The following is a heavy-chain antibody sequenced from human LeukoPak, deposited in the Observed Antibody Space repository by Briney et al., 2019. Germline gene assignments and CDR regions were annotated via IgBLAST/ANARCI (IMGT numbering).Heavy chain of an antibody. Sequence: VVARQSACQGPGYRFTSYWIGWVGPMRVKGLEWIGSIYPGDFDTRYSPSFQGQVTISADKYISTAYLQWSSLKPSDTAIYYCARQWRDFWSGYSSAFDIWGQPTMVTVSS. D-gene: IGHD3-3*01. CDR3: ARQWRDFWSGYSSAFDI. V-gene: IGHV5-51*01. CDR2: IYPGDFDT. CDR1: GYRFTSYW. J-gene: IGHJ3*02.